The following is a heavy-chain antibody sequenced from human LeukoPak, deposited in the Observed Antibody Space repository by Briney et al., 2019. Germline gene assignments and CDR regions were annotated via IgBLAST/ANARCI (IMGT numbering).Heavy chain of an antibody. V-gene: IGHV3-30*03. CDR2: ISYDGSNK. CDR1: GFRFSSYG. Sequence: PGGSLRLSCATSGFRFSSYGMNWVRQAPGKGLEWVAVISYDGSNKYYADSVKGRFTISRDNSKNTLYLQMNSLRAEDTAVYYCARDVYDSSGYYTSVYFQHWGQGTLVTVSS. J-gene: IGHJ1*01. CDR3: ARDVYDSSGYYTSVYFQH. D-gene: IGHD3-22*01.